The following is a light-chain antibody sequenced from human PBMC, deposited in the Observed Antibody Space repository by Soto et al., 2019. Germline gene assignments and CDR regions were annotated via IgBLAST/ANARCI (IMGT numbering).Light chain of an antibody. CDR2: SDN. J-gene: IGLJ2*01. CDR3: ATWDDSLNGPVV. CDR1: SSNIGSNT. Sequence: QSVLPQPPSASGTPGQRVTISCSGSSSNIGSNTVSWHQQLPGTAPKVLIYSDNQRPSGVPDRFSGSKSGTSASLDISGLQSEDEADYYCATWDDSLNGPVVFGGGTKRTVL. V-gene: IGLV1-44*01.